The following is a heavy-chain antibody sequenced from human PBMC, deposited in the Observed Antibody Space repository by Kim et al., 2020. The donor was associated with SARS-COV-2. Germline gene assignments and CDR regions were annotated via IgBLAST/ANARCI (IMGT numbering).Heavy chain of an antibody. V-gene: IGHV1-8*01. J-gene: IGHJ6*02. D-gene: IGHD6-13*01. CDR1: GYTFTSYD. CDR3: ARRGYSSSWYYSPVYYGMDV. Sequence: ASVKVSCKASGYTFTSYDINWVRQATGQGLEWMGWMNPNSGNTGYAQKFQGRVTMTRNTSISTAYMELSSLRSEDTAVYYCARRGYSSSWYYSPVYYGMDVWGQGTTVTVSS. CDR2: MNPNSGNT.